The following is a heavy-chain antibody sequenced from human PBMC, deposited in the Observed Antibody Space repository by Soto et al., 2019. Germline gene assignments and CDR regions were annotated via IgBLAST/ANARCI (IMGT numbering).Heavy chain of an antibody. CDR1: GFTFSSYE. CDR2: ISSGGTNM. V-gene: IGHV3-48*03. Sequence: EVQLVESGGGLVQPGGSLRLSCAASGFTFSSYEMNWVRQAPGKGLEWVSYISSGGTNMYYADSVKGRFTISRDNAKSSRYLQMNALRAEDTAVYYCARDEWELLSFGIDHWGQGTLVTVSS. J-gene: IGHJ4*02. CDR3: ARDEWELLSFGIDH. D-gene: IGHD1-26*01.